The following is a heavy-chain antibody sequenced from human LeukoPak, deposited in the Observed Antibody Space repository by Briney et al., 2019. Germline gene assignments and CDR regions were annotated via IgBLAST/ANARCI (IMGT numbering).Heavy chain of an antibody. D-gene: IGHD3-22*01. Sequence: PGGSLRLSCAASGFTFNNYAMNWVRQAPGKGLEWVSVISGSGGTTYYADSVKGRFTISRDSSKNTLYLQMNSLRAEDTAVYYCAKMARNYYDSSGYPYYFDYWGQGTLVTVSS. CDR2: ISGSGGTT. V-gene: IGHV3-23*01. J-gene: IGHJ4*02. CDR1: GFTFNNYA. CDR3: AKMARNYYDSSGYPYYFDY.